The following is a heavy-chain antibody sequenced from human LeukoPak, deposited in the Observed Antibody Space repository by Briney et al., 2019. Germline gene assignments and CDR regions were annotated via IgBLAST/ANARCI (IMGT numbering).Heavy chain of an antibody. CDR3: ARATGLLWFGELLDPVDY. V-gene: IGHV1-18*01. Sequence: ASVKVSCKASGYTFTSYGISWVRQAPGQGLEWMGWISAYNGNTNYAQKLQGRVTMTTDTSTSTAYMELWSLRSDDTAVYYCARATGLLWFGELLDPVDYWGQGTLVTVSS. D-gene: IGHD3-10*01. CDR2: ISAYNGNT. CDR1: GYTFTSYG. J-gene: IGHJ4*02.